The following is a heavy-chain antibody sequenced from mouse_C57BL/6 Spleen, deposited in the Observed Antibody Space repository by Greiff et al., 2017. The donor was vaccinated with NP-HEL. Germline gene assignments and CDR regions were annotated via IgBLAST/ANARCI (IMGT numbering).Heavy chain of an antibody. J-gene: IGHJ3*01. V-gene: IGHV1-81*01. CDR2: IYPRSGNT. CDR1: GYTFTSYG. CDR3: ARGGNYGFAY. Sequence: QVQLQQSGAELARPGASVKLSCKASGYTFTSYGISWVKQRTGQGLEWIGEIYPRSGNTYYNEKFKGKATLTADKSSSTAYMGLRSLTSEDSAVYFCARGGNYGFAYWGQGTLVTVSA. D-gene: IGHD2-1*01.